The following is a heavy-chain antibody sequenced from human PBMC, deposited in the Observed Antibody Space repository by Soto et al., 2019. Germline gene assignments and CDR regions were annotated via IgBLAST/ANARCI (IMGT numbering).Heavy chain of an antibody. CDR2: ISGDGGST. D-gene: IGHD3-10*01. J-gene: IGHJ6*02. Sequence: GGSLRLSCVASGFTFSNFAMSWVRQAPGMGLEWVSSISGDGGSTYYADSVRGRFTMTTDKSKSVLYLQLNGLRGEDTALYYCATAYYSSGIYYYGLDVWGQGTTVTVSS. CDR1: GFTFSNFA. V-gene: IGHV3-23*01. CDR3: ATAYYSSGIYYYGLDV.